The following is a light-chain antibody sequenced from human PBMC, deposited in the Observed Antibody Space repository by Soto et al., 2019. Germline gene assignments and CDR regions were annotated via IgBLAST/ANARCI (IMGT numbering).Light chain of an antibody. V-gene: IGKV3-11*01. CDR3: QQRSNWPLT. Sequence: EIVLTQSPATLSLSPGERATLSCRASQSVSSYLAWYQQKPGQSPRLLIYDATNRATGIPARFSGSGSGTAVPLPISSLEPEDFAVYYCQQRSNWPLTFGGGTKVEIK. J-gene: IGKJ4*01. CDR2: DAT. CDR1: QSVSSY.